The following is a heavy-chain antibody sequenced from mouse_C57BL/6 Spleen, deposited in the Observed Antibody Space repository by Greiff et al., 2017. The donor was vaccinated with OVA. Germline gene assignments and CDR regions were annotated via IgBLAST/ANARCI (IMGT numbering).Heavy chain of an antibody. V-gene: IGHV1-61*01. CDR2: IYPSDSET. CDR3: ARYDYYFDY. Sequence: VKLQEPGAELVRPGSSVKLSCKASGYTFTSYWMDWVKQRPGQGLEWIGNIYPSDSETHYNQKFKDKATLTVDKSSSTAYMQLSSLTSEDSAVYYCARYDYYFDYWGQGTTLTVSS. J-gene: IGHJ2*01. CDR1: GYTFTSYW. D-gene: IGHD2-4*01.